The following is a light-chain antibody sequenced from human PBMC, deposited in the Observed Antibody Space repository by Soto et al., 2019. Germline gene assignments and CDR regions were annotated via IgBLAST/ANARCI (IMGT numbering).Light chain of an antibody. J-gene: IGKJ1*01. CDR1: QRVSTN. CDR2: GAS. Sequence: EIVMTQSPATLYVSPGDRATLSCRASQRVSTNLAWYQQKPGQVPRLLIYGASTRATGIPARFSGSGSGTEFTLTISSLQSEDFAVYYCQQYNNWPPWTFGQRTKVDIK. CDR3: QQYNNWPPWT. V-gene: IGKV3-15*01.